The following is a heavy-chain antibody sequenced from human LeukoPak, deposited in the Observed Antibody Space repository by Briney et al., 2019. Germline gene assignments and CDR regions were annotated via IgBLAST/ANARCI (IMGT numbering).Heavy chain of an antibody. Sequence: SETLSPTCAVYGGSFSGYYWSWIRQPPGKGLEWIGEINHSGSTNYNPSLKSRVTISVDTSKNQFSLKLSSVTAADTAVYYCARREYSSSSAYYYGMDVWGQGTTVTVSS. CDR2: INHSGST. J-gene: IGHJ6*02. CDR1: GGSFSGYY. D-gene: IGHD6-6*01. CDR3: ARREYSSSSAYYYGMDV. V-gene: IGHV4-34*01.